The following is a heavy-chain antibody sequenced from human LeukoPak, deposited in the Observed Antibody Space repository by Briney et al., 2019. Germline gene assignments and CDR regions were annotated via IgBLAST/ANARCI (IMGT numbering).Heavy chain of an antibody. D-gene: IGHD3-10*01. CDR2: IYTSGST. J-gene: IGHJ6*03. CDR1: GGSISSGSYY. Sequence: PSETLSLTCTVSGGSISSGSYYWSWIRQPAGKGLEWIGRIYTSGSTNYNPSLKSRVTISVDTSKNQFSLKLSSVTAADTAVYYCARGVWFGDGVLYYMDVWGKGTTVTISS. CDR3: ARGVWFGDGVLYYMDV. V-gene: IGHV4-61*02.